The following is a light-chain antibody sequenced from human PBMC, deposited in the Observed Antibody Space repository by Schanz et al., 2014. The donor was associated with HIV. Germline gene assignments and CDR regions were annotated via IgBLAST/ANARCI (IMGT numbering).Light chain of an antibody. CDR1: QSVSSY. V-gene: IGKV3-15*01. J-gene: IGKJ5*01. Sequence: EIVLTQSPGTLSLSLGERATLSCRASQSVSSYLAWYQQKPGQAPRLLIYGASTRVTGIPARFSGSGSGTEFTLTISSLQSEDFAVYYCQQYNDWPPITFGQGTRLEIK. CDR3: QQYNDWPPIT. CDR2: GAS.